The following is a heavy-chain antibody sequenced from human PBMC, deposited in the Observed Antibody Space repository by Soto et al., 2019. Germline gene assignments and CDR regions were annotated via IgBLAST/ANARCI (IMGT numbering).Heavy chain of an antibody. CDR3: AKKPPSSIQGGAFGMDV. CDR2: TFTGGST. Sequence: EVQLVETGGGLIQPGGSLRLSCLASGFSVTTNYIIWVRQPPGKGLEWVSTTFTGGSTHYADSVKGRFSISRDNSKNTVYLQMNNLRVDDTAVYYCAKKPPSSIQGGAFGMDVWGQGTTVSVSS. V-gene: IGHV3-53*02. CDR1: GFSVTTNY. J-gene: IGHJ6*02. D-gene: IGHD3-16*01.